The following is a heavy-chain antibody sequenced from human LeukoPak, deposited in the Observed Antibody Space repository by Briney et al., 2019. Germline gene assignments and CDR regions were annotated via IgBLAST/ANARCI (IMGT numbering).Heavy chain of an antibody. CDR3: ARGRGSLGYSSRWYWFDP. CDR1: GDSVSSDSAA. Sequence: SQTLSLTCAISGDSVSSDSAAWHWIRQSPSRGLEWLGRTYYRSKWYNDYAVSVKSRITINPDTSKNQFSLQLNSVTPEDTAVYYCARGRGSLGYSSRWYWFDPWGQGTLVTVSS. D-gene: IGHD6-13*01. J-gene: IGHJ5*02. CDR2: TYYRSKWYN. V-gene: IGHV6-1*01.